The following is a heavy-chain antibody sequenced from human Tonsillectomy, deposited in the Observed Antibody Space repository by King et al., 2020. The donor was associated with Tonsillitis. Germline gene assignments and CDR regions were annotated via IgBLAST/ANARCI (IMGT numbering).Heavy chain of an antibody. J-gene: IGHJ4*02. CDR1: GGTFSSQG. CDR2: IIPIFSTV. CDR3: ARDRVDFWSGYFDN. V-gene: IGHV1-69*01. Sequence: GQLVQSGAEVKKPGSSVKVSCKASGGTFSSQGITWVRQAPGQGLEWMGVIIPIFSTVNYAQNFQGRVTITADESTSTAYMELSSLRSEDTAVYYCARDRVDFWSGYFDNWGQGTLVTVSS. D-gene: IGHD3-3*01.